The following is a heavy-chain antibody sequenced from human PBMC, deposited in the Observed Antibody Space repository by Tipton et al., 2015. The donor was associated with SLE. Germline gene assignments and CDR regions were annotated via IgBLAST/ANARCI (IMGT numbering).Heavy chain of an antibody. CDR1: GGSVSDFH. CDR3: ARGSDRSGYFGAFDI. D-gene: IGHD3-22*01. J-gene: IGHJ3*02. CDR2: IYYSGST. Sequence: TLSLTCTVSGGSVSDFHWSWIRQPPGKGLEWIGYIYYSGSTYYNPSLKSRVTMSRDTSTNQFSLTLNSVTAADTAVYYCARGSDRSGYFGAFDIWGLGAMVTVSS. V-gene: IGHV4-59*02.